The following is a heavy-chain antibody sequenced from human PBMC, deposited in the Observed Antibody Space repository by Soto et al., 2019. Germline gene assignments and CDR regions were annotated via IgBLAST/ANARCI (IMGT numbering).Heavy chain of an antibody. CDR1: GYTFTSYG. CDR3: AREGESITMVRGVYYYSGMDV. CDR2: ISAYNGNT. D-gene: IGHD3-10*01. Sequence: ASVKVSCKASGYTFTSYGISWVRQAPGQGLEWMGWISAYNGNTNYAQKLQGRVTMTTDTSTSTAYMELRSLRSDDTAVYYCAREGESITMVRGVYYYSGMDVWCQGTTVTASS. V-gene: IGHV1-18*01. J-gene: IGHJ6*02.